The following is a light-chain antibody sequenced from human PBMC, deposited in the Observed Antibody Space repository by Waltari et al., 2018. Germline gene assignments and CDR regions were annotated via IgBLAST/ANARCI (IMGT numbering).Light chain of an antibody. CDR1: SPNIGAGYD. J-gene: IGLJ2*01. CDR2: VNT. V-gene: IGLV1-40*01. Sequence: QSVLTQPPSVSGAPGQRVTISCTRCSPNIGAGYDVNWYQQLPGTAPKLLIYVNTNRPSGVPDRFSASRSGTSASLAITGLQADDEADYYCQSFDSTLRNSLFGGGTKLTVL. CDR3: QSFDSTLRNSL.